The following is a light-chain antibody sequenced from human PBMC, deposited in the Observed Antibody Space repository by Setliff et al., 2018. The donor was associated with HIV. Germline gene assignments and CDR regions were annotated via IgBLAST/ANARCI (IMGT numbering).Light chain of an antibody. Sequence: QSVLTPPASVSGSPGQSITISCSGTSSDVGSYNFVSWYQQHPGKAPQLIIYDVSQRPSGVSSRFSGSKSGNTASLTLSGLQAEDQADYYCCSYTSSLTYVFGTGTKVTVL. CDR3: CSYTSSLTYV. CDR2: DVS. CDR1: SSDVGSYNF. J-gene: IGLJ1*01. V-gene: IGLV2-14*03.